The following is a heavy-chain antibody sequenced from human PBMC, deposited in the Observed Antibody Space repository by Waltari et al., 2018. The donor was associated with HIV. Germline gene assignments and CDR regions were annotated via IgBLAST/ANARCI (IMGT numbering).Heavy chain of an antibody. V-gene: IGHV1-8*02. CDR1: GYPFTNYD. CDR2: RNPSTANA. CDR3: STSRPGAMFGDA. J-gene: IGHJ5*02. D-gene: IGHD3-3*01. Sequence: QGQRVQSGAEVKQSGDSVRISCKASGYPFTNYDINWLRQATGQGLEWMGWRNPSTANAGVAHNFQGRVVMTRDIPINTAYMELSGLTSHDAAVYYCSTSRPGAMFGDAWGQGTLVTVSS.